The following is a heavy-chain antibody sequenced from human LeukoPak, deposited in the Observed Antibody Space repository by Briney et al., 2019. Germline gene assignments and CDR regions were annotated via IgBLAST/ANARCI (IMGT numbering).Heavy chain of an antibody. V-gene: IGHV4-30-2*01. J-gene: IGHJ4*02. CDR1: GGSISSGGYS. CDR3: ARAEDSYYYFGY. CDR2: IYHSGST. D-gene: IGHD1-26*01. Sequence: KPSETLSLTCAVSGGSISSGGYSWSWIRQPPGKGLEWIGYIYHSGSTYYNPSLKSRVTISVDRSKNQFSLKLRSVTAADTAVYYCARAEDSYYYFGYWGQGTLVTVSS.